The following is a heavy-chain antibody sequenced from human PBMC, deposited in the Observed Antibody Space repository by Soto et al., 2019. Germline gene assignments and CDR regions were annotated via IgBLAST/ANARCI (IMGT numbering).Heavy chain of an antibody. J-gene: IGHJ4*02. CDR1: GYTFTSYD. Sequence: QVQLVQSGAEVKKPGASVKVSCKASGYTFTSYDISWVRQAPGQGLEWMGWNSAYNGNTNDAQTLQGRATMTTDTSTSTAYMELGIVRSDGAAVYYFARDLPPVDYWGQGTLVTVSS. CDR3: ARDLPPVDY. CDR2: NSAYNGNT. V-gene: IGHV1-18*01.